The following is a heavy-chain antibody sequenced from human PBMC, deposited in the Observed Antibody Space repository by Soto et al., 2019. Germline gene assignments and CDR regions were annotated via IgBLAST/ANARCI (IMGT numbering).Heavy chain of an antibody. CDR1: GGSFSGYY. Sequence: SETLSLTXAVYGGSFSGYYWSWIRQPPGKGLEWIGEINHSGSTNYNPSLKSRVTISVDTSKNQFSLKLSSVTAADTAVYYCARSLAAVMEYYGMDVWGQGTTVTVSS. CDR2: INHSGST. CDR3: ARSLAAVMEYYGMDV. J-gene: IGHJ6*02. D-gene: IGHD6-13*01. V-gene: IGHV4-34*01.